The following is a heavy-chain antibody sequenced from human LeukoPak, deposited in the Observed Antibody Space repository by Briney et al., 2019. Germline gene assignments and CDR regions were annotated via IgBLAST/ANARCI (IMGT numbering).Heavy chain of an antibody. J-gene: IGHJ5*02. CDR2: IRYDGSNK. D-gene: IGHD4-17*01. CDR3: AKDLNDYGDYLNWFDP. V-gene: IGHV3-30*02. CDR1: GFTFSNAW. Sequence: GGSLRLSCAASGFTFSNAWMSWVRQAPGKGLEWVAFIRYDGSNKYYADSVKGRFTISRDNSKNTLYLQMNSLRAEDTAVYYCAKDLNDYGDYLNWFDPWGQGTLVTVSS.